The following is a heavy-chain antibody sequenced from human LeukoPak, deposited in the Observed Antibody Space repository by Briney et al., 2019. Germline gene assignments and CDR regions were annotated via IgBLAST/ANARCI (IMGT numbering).Heavy chain of an antibody. CDR3: ARGRKVRGDYYYYMDV. D-gene: IGHD3-10*01. CDR1: GFTFSSYS. J-gene: IGHJ6*03. V-gene: IGHV3-21*01. Sequence: GGSLRLSCAASGFTFSSYSMNWVRQAPGKGLEWVSSITGISIYIYYADSVKGRFTISRDNGKNSLYLQMNSLRAEDTAVYDCARGRKVRGDYYYYMDVWGKGTTVTVSS. CDR2: ITGISIYI.